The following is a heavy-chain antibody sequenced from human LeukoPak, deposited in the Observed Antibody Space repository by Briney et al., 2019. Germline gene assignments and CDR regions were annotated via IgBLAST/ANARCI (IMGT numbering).Heavy chain of an antibody. CDR3: ARFEPVEMATRNAFDI. CDR1: GGTFSSYA. CDR2: IIPILGIA. D-gene: IGHD5-24*01. J-gene: IGHJ3*02. V-gene: IGHV1-69*04. Sequence: SVKVSCKASGGTFSSYAISWVRQAPGQGLEWMGRIIPILGIANYAQKFQGRVTITADKSTSTAYMELSSLRSEDTAVYYCARFEPVEMATRNAFDIWGQGTMVTVSS.